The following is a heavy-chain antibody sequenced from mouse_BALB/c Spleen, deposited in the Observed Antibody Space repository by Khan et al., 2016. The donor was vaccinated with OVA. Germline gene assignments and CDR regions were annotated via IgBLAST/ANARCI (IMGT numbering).Heavy chain of an antibody. CDR1: GFSLTNYG. CDR2: IWSDGST. Sequence: QVQLKQSGPGLVAPSQSLSITCTISGFSLTNYGVHWLRQPPGKGLEWLVVIWSDGSTTYNSALKSRLSITKDNSKSHVFLKMNSLQSDDTAVYDCARQSCYHYYIMNYWGQGTTVTVSS. CDR3: ARQSCYHYYIMNY. V-gene: IGHV2-6-1*01. J-gene: IGHJ4*01.